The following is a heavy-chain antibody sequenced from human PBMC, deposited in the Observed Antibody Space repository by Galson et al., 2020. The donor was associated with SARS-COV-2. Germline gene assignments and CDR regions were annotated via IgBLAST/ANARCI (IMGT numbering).Heavy chain of an antibody. CDR3: AKTLVGNGGYMDV. CDR2: IDSTGGFI. CDR1: GFIFSVYA. Sequence: GESLKISCGGSGFIFSVYAMNWVRQAPGKGLEWVATIDSTGGFIYYQDSVQGRFTISRDNSKDTVFLQMNSLRAEDTAVYHCAKTLVGNGGYMDVRGKGTTVTVSS. D-gene: IGHD2-2*01. J-gene: IGHJ6*03. V-gene: IGHV3-23*01.